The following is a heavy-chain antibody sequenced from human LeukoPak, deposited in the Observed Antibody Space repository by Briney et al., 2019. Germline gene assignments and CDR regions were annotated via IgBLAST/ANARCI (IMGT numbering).Heavy chain of an antibody. CDR3: ARQGAGQQLVRYYYYGMDV. J-gene: IGHJ6*02. CDR2: IIPIFGTA. D-gene: IGHD6-13*01. V-gene: IGHV1-69*13. CDR1: GGTFSSYA. Sequence: GASVKVSCKASGGTFSSYAISWVRQPPGQGLEWMGGIIPIFGTANYAQKFQGRVTITADESTSTAYMELSSLRSEDTAVYCCARQGAGQQLVRYYYYGMDVWGQGTTVTVSS.